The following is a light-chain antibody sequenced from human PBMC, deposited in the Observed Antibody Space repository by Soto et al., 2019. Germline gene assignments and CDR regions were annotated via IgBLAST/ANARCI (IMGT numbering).Light chain of an antibody. V-gene: IGKV1-39*01. J-gene: IGKJ1*01. CDR1: QSIRRS. CDR3: QQKYISVQT. Sequence: DIQMTQSPSSLSASVADRVTITCRASQSIRRSLNWYQQKPGKAPNLLIYAASSLQTGVPSRFTGSGSGTDFTHTISKLQPEDFAVYYCQQKYISVQTVGQGTKV. CDR2: AAS.